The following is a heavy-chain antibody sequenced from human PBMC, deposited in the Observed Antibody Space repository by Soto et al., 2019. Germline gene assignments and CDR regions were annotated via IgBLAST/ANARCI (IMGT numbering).Heavy chain of an antibody. CDR3: ARALYPNFYYRSWQAADV. J-gene: IGHJ3*01. V-gene: IGHV3-11*01. CDR1: GFTFTDYY. Sequence: AVGALGLSCVDSGFTFTDYYMSWIRQTPGTGLEWLSYISSSGESIYYSDSVKGRFTVSRDNAKNSLFLQMNCLRVEDTAIYYCARALYPNFYYRSWQAADVWGQGTLVTVSS. CDR2: ISSSGESI. D-gene: IGHD3-22*01.